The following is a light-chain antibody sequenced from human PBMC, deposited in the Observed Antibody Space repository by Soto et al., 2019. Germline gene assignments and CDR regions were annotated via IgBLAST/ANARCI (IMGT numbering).Light chain of an antibody. CDR2: DAS. Sequence: DIQMTQSPSSLSASVGDRVTITCQASQDISNYLNWYQQKPGKATKLLIYDASNLETGVPSRFSGRGSGTEFTFTISSLHPEDIATYYCQQYDNLPLTFGPGTKVDIK. J-gene: IGKJ3*01. CDR3: QQYDNLPLT. CDR1: QDISNY. V-gene: IGKV1-33*01.